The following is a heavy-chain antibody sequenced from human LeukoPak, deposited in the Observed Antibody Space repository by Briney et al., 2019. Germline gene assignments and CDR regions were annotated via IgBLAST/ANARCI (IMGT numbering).Heavy chain of an antibody. CDR3: EGLHFYDDSGFYRGGFDY. J-gene: IGHJ4*02. CDR1: GFTFSNYW. D-gene: IGHD3-22*01. Sequence: PGGSLRLSCVASGFTFSNYWMSWVRQAPGKGLEWVANIKQDGSEKYCVDSVKGRFTISRDNAKNSLYLQMNSLRAEDTAVYYCEGLHFYDDSGFYRGGFDYWGQGSLVIVSS. CDR2: IKQDGSEK. V-gene: IGHV3-7*01.